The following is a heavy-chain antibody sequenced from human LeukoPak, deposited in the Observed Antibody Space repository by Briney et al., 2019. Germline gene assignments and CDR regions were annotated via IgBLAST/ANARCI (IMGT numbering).Heavy chain of an antibody. J-gene: IGHJ5*02. CDR2: TYYRCKWYN. CDR1: GDSVSSNSAA. V-gene: IGHV6-1*01. D-gene: IGHD3-10*01. Sequence: PSQTLSLTCAISGDSVSSNSAAWNWIRQSPSRGLEWLGRTYYRCKWYNDHAVSVKSRITINPDTSKNQFSLQLNSVTPEDTAVYYCARDRHPSPYGGGYWFDPWGQGTLVTVSS. CDR3: ARDRHPSPYGGGYWFDP.